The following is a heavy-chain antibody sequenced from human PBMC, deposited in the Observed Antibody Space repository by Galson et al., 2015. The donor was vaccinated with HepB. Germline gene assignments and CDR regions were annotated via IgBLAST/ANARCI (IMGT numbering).Heavy chain of an antibody. V-gene: IGHV3-30*03. D-gene: IGHD6-6*01. Sequence: SLRLSCAASGFTFSSYGVHWVRPAPGKGLEWVAVISYDGSNKYYADSVKGRFTISRDNSKNTLYLQMNSLRAEDTAVYYCAALSDSSSSKPHDYWGQGTLVTVSS. CDR3: AALSDSSSSKPHDY. J-gene: IGHJ4*02. CDR2: ISYDGSNK. CDR1: GFTFSSYG.